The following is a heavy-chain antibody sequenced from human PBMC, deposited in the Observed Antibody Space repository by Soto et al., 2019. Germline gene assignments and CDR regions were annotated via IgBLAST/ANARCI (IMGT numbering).Heavy chain of an antibody. Sequence: GASVKVSCKASGGTFSSYAISWVRQAPGQGLEWMGGIIPIFGTANYAQKFQGRVTITADESTSTAYMELSSLRSEDTAVYYCASEDGGDYLYYYGMDVWGQGTTVTVSS. J-gene: IGHJ6*02. CDR1: GGTFSSYA. CDR3: ASEDGGDYLYYYGMDV. CDR2: IIPIFGTA. V-gene: IGHV1-69*13. D-gene: IGHD4-17*01.